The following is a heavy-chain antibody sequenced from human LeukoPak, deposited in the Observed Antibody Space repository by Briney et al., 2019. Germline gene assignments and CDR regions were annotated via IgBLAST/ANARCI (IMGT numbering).Heavy chain of an antibody. CDR1: GYTFTSYG. J-gene: IGHJ4*02. Sequence: SVKVSCKASGYTFTSYGISWVRQAPGQGLEWMGRIIPIFGTANYAQKFQGRVTITTDESTSTAYMELSSLRSEDTAVYYCARDSHYYDSSGYYYRFDYWGQGTLVTVSS. V-gene: IGHV1-69*05. D-gene: IGHD3-22*01. CDR3: ARDSHYYDSSGYYYRFDY. CDR2: IIPIFGTA.